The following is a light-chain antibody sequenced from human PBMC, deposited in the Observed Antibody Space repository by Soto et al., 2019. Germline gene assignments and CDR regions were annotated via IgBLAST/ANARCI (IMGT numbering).Light chain of an antibody. Sequence: EIAMTQSPATLSVSPGERVTLSCRASQSVSSKLAWYQQKPGQAPRLLIYGASTTAAGIPARFSGSGSGTEFTLTISSLQSEDFAVYYCQQYNNWPPITFGGGTKVEIK. CDR1: QSVSSK. CDR3: QQYNNWPPIT. J-gene: IGKJ4*01. CDR2: GAS. V-gene: IGKV3-15*01.